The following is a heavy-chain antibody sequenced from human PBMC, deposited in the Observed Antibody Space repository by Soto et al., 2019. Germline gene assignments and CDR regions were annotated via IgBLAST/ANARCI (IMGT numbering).Heavy chain of an antibody. CDR1: GFTFSSYS. CDR3: ARAGSSWYFSDYYYGMDV. V-gene: IGHV3-21*01. CDR2: ISSSSSYI. J-gene: IGHJ6*02. Sequence: PGGSLRLSCAASGFTFSSYSMNWVRQAPGKGLEWVSSISSSSSYIYYADSVKGRFTISRDNAKNSLYLQMNSLRAEDTAVYYCARAGSSWYFSDYYYGMDVWGQGSTVTVSS. D-gene: IGHD6-13*01.